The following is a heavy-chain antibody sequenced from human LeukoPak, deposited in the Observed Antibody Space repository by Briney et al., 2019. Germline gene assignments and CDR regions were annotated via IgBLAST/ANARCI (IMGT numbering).Heavy chain of an antibody. CDR2: ISGSGGST. CDR1: GFTLRYYA. J-gene: IGHJ4*02. Sequence: GGSLRRSCASSGFTLRYYAMIWVRQAPGKGLEWVSSISGSGGSTYYADSVKGRFTIPRDNSKNMLYLQMNSLRADDTAVYYCAKGVGSSGPPVPYWGQETLVTVSS. D-gene: IGHD3-10*01. CDR3: AKGVGSSGPPVPY. V-gene: IGHV3-23*01.